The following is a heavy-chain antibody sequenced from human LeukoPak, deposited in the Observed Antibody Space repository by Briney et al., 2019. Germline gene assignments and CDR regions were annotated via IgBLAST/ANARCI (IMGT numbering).Heavy chain of an antibody. CDR3: ARWGGGSYYSFDY. J-gene: IGHJ4*02. CDR2: IYTSGST. V-gene: IGHV4-61*02. Sequence: SETLSLTCTVSGYSISTGYYWGWIRQPAGKGLEWIGRIYTSGSTNYNPSLKSRVTISVDTSKNQFSLKLSSVTAADTAVYYCARWGGGSYYSFDYWGQGTLVTVSS. D-gene: IGHD1-26*01. CDR1: GYSISTGYY.